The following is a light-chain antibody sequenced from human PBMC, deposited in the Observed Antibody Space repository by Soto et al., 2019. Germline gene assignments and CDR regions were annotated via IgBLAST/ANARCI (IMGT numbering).Light chain of an antibody. J-gene: IGKJ4*01. CDR2: AAS. CDR3: QKYDGAPLT. CDR1: QDINIY. Sequence: DIQMTQSPSSQSASVGDRVTITCRAGQDINIYLAWYQQKPGKVPKLLISAASTLQSGVPSRFSGSGSGTDYTLTISSLQPEDVATYYCQKYDGAPLTFGGGTKVEIK. V-gene: IGKV1-27*01.